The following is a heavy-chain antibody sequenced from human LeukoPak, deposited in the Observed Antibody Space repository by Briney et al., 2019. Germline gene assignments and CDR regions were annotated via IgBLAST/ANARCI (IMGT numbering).Heavy chain of an antibody. CDR2: FDPEDGEK. Sequence: HAASVKVSCKVSGYSLTELSMHWVRQAPGKGLEWTGCFDPEDGEKIYAQKFQGRVTMTQGTSSDTAYMELSSLRSEDTAVYYCATAVGRYDRSGYPADYWGQGTLVTVSS. CDR3: ATAVGRYDRSGYPADY. D-gene: IGHD3-22*01. V-gene: IGHV1-24*01. CDR1: GYSLTELS. J-gene: IGHJ4*02.